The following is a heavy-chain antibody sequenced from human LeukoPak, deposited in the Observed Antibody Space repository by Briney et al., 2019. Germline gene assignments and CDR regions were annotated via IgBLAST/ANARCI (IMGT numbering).Heavy chain of an antibody. Sequence: ESGPTLVKPTQTLTLTCTFSGFSLSTSGVGVGWIRHPPGKALEWLGIIYWNDDKRYSPSLKSRLTITKDTSKNQVVLTITNMDPVDTATYFCAHEGYCSTASCYYFDHWAQGTLVTASS. J-gene: IGHJ4*02. D-gene: IGHD2-2*01. CDR1: GFSLSTSGVG. CDR3: AHEGYCSTASCYYFDH. CDR2: IYWNDDK. V-gene: IGHV2-5*01.